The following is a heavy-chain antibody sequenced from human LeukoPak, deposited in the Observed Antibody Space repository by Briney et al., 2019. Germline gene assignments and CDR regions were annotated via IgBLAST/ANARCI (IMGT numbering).Heavy chain of an antibody. D-gene: IGHD6-19*01. CDR3: ARDRDNVAGTRGYFDY. CDR1: GFTFDEYA. J-gene: IGHJ4*02. CDR2: ISYGSDTI. Sequence: GGSLRLSCAASGFTFDEYAMHWVRQAPGKGLEWVSGISYGSDTIGYVDSVKGRFTISRDNAKNSLYLQMNSLRTDDTALYYCARDRDNVAGTRGYFDYWGQGTLVTVSS. V-gene: IGHV3-9*01.